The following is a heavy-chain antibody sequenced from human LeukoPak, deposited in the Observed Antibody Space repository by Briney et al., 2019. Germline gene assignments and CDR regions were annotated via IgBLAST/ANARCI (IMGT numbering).Heavy chain of an antibody. CDR2: IDPSDSYT. J-gene: IGHJ4*02. V-gene: IGHV5-10-1*01. CDR1: GYSFTSYW. D-gene: IGHD4-17*01. Sequence: GESLKISCKGSGYSFTSYWISWMRQMPGKGLEWMGRIDPSDSYTNYSPSFQGHVTISADKSISTAYLQWSSLKASDTAMYYCARLDYGDYEVDYWGQGTLVTVSS. CDR3: ARLDYGDYEVDY.